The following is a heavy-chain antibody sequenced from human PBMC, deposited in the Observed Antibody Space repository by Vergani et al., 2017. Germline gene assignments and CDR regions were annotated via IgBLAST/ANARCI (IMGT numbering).Heavy chain of an antibody. CDR2: IYYSGST. CDR3: ASDSSSWPEYFQH. J-gene: IGHJ1*01. Sequence: QLQLQESGPGLVKPSETLSLTCTVSGGSISSSSYYWGWIRQPPGKGLEWIGSIYYSGSTYYNPSLKSRVTISGDTSKNQFSLKLSSVTAADTAVYYCASDSSSWPEYFQHWGQGTLVTVSS. V-gene: IGHV4-39*01. CDR1: GGSISSSSYY. D-gene: IGHD6-13*01.